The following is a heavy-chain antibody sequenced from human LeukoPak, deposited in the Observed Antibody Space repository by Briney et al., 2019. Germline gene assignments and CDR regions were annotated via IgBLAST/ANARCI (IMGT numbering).Heavy chain of an antibody. CDR2: FYSSVST. V-gene: IGHV4-4*07. CDR3: ARDTRGIAAADPLN. D-gene: IGHD6-13*01. CDR1: GGSIRSYY. Sequence: KPSETLSLTCTVSGGSIRSYYWSWIRQPAGKGLEWIGRFYSSVSTNYNPSLKSRVSMSVDTSKNQFSLRLSSVTAADTAVYYCARDTRGIAAADPLNWGQGTLVTVSS. J-gene: IGHJ4*02.